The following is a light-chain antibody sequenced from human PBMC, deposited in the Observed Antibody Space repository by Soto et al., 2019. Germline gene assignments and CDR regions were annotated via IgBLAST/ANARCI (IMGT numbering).Light chain of an antibody. J-gene: IGKJ5*01. CDR1: QDISIW. CDR3: QQANSFPIT. CDR2: AAS. Sequence: DLRVTQSPSSVSASVGDRVTITCRASQDISIWLAWYQQKPGKAPKLLIYAASSLQSGVPSRFSGSSSGTDFTLTISSLQPEDFATYYCQQANSFPITFGQATPLEIK. V-gene: IGKV1-12*01.